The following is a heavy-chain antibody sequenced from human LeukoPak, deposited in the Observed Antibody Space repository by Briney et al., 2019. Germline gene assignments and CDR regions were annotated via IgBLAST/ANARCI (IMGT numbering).Heavy chain of an antibody. Sequence: GGSLRLSCEASGFTFSRHWMTWVRRAPGKGLEWVASIKQDETPRYNVDSVKGRFTISRDNAKNSLYLQLNSLRADDTSVYYCARGPSYGDYVDYLDYWGRGTLVTVSS. CDR1: GFTFSRHW. V-gene: IGHV3-7*01. CDR2: IKQDETPR. J-gene: IGHJ4*02. D-gene: IGHD4-17*01. CDR3: ARGPSYGDYVDYLDY.